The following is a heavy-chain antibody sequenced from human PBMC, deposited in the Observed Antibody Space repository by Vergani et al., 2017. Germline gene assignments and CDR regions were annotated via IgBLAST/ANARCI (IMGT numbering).Heavy chain of an antibody. J-gene: IGHJ6*02. D-gene: IGHD6-19*01. CDR3: ARGGPPGRSGWLVYYYYGMDV. V-gene: IGHV4-30-4*08. CDR2: IYYSGST. CDR1: GGSISSGDYY. Sequence: QVQLQESGPGLVKPSQTLSLTCTVSGGSISSGDYYWSWIRQPPGKGLEWIGYIYYSGSTYYNPSLKSRVTISVDTSKNQFSLKLSSVTAADTAVYYCARGGPPGRSGWLVYYYYGMDVWGQGTTVTVSS.